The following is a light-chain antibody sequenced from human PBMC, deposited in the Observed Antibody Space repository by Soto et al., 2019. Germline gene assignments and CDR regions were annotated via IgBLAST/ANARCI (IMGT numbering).Light chain of an antibody. CDR1: QSVSSSY. V-gene: IGKV3-20*01. CDR2: GAS. CDR3: RQYGSSPYT. Sequence: IVLTQSPGTLSLSPGVRATLSCRASQSVSSSYLAWSQQNPGQAPRPLMYGASSRATGIPARFSGSGSGTDFTITIGRLEPDDFAVYYCRQYGSSPYTWGQGTKLESK. J-gene: IGKJ2*01.